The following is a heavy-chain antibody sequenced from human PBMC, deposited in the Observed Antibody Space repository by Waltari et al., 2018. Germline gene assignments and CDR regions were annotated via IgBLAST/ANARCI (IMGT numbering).Heavy chain of an antibody. CDR3: AKQSPSYTRGWYPLES. CDR1: GFTVRTNF. J-gene: IGHJ4*02. CDR2: IDSGGNT. Sequence: EVQLVESGGNLIQPGGSLRLSCAASGFTVRTNFISWVRQAPGKGLEWVSIIDSGGNTYYAGAVKGRFTISRDNYKNMVYLEMNSLRAEDTAVYYCAKQSPSYTRGWYPLESWGPGTLVTVSS. D-gene: IGHD6-19*01. V-gene: IGHV3-53*01.